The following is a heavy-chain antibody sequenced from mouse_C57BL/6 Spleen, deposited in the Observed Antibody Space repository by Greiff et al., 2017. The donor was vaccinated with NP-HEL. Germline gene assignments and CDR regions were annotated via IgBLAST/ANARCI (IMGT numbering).Heavy chain of an antibody. Sequence: QVQLKESGAELVKAGASVKMSCKASGYTFTSYWMHWVKQRLGQGLEWFAETNPTNGRTYYNETFKSKATLTVDKSSSTAYMLLSGPTFEDSAVYYCARIKKLVATYFDYCDQGTTLTVSS. CDR3: ARIKKLVATYFDY. CDR1: GYTFTSYW. D-gene: IGHD1-1*01. CDR2: TNPTNGRT. J-gene: IGHJ2*01. V-gene: IGHV1S81*02.